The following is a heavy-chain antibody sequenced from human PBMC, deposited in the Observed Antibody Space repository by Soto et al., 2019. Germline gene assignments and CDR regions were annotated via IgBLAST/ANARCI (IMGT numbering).Heavy chain of an antibody. CDR1: GYTFTSYY. D-gene: IGHD4-4*01. Sequence: ASVKVSCKASGYTFTSYYMHWVRQAPGQGLEWMGIINPSGGSTSYAQKFQGRVTMTRDTSTSTVHMELSSLRSEDTAVYYCARGSTVTTAGDWFDPWGQGTLVTVSS. CDR3: ARGSTVTTAGDWFDP. J-gene: IGHJ5*02. V-gene: IGHV1-46*01. CDR2: INPSGGST.